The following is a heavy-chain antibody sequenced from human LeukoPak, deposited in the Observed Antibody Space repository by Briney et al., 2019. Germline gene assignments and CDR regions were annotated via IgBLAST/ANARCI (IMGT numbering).Heavy chain of an antibody. CDR1: GGSISSGGYF. CDR2: IYYSGST. CDR3: ASVSYDTSLQH. V-gene: IGHV4-31*03. J-gene: IGHJ1*01. Sequence: SQTLSLTCTVSGGSISSGGYFWSWIRQHPGKGLEWIGYIYYSGSTYYNPCIEGRVTISVDTSKNQFSLRLSSVTAADTAIYYCASVSYDTSLQHWGQGTLVTVSS. D-gene: IGHD3-22*01.